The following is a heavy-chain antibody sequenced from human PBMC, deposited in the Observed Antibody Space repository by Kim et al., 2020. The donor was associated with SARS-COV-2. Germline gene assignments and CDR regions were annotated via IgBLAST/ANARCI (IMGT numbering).Heavy chain of an antibody. J-gene: IGHJ5*02. D-gene: IGHD2-8*01. Sequence: SETLSLTCAVYGGSFSGYYWSWIRQPPGKGLEWIGEINHSGSTNYNPSLKSRVTISVDTSKNQFSLKLSSVTAADTAVYYCARGRRYCTNGVCYMGANNWFDPWGQGTLVTVSS. CDR1: GGSFSGYY. V-gene: IGHV4-34*01. CDR3: ARGRRYCTNGVCYMGANNWFDP. CDR2: INHSGST.